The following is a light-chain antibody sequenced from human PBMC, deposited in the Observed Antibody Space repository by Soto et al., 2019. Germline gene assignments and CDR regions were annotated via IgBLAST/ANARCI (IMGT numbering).Light chain of an antibody. CDR1: SSDVGRYNY. V-gene: IGLV2-8*01. J-gene: IGLJ3*02. Sequence: QSALTQPPSASGSPGQSVTLSCTGTSSDVGRYNYVSWYQQHPGKAPKLMISEVSKRPSGVPDRFSGAKSGNTASLTVSGRQAEDEADYYCSSYAGSNNWVFGGGTKLTVL. CDR3: SSYAGSNNWV. CDR2: EVS.